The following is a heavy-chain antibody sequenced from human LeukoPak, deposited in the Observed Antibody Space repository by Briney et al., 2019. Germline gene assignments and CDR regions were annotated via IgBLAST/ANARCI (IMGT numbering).Heavy chain of an antibody. Sequence: PSETLSLTCSVSGDSISSYYWSWIRQSPGKGLEWIGYVHYSGSSNNNPSLKSRVTMSVVTSKNQFSLKLSSLTAADTAVYYCARGSTGQYDPWGQGILVTVSS. CDR3: ARGSTGQYDP. J-gene: IGHJ5*01. V-gene: IGHV4-59*01. D-gene: IGHD1-14*01. CDR2: VHYSGSS. CDR1: GDSISSYY.